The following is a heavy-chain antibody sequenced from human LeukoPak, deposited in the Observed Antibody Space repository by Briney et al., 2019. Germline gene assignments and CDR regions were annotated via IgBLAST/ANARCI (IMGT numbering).Heavy chain of an antibody. CDR1: GFNFSIYT. D-gene: IGHD3-3*02. V-gene: IGHV3-66*01. CDR3: TKDTHKGI. CDR2: LYSGGSP. Sequence: GGSLRLSCAASGFNFSIYTMNWVRQAPGKGPEWVSVLYSGGSPYYAQSVKGRFTISRDSFKNTLDLQMNNLRVEDTAVYFCTKDTHKGIWGQGTLVTVSS. J-gene: IGHJ4*02.